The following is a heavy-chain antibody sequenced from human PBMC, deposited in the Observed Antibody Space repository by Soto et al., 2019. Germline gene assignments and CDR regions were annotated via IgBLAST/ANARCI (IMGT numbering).Heavy chain of an antibody. V-gene: IGHV4-34*01. CDR2: INHSGST. CDR3: ARGRRPY. Sequence: SETLSLTCAVYGGSFSGYYWSWIRQPPGKGLEWIGEINHSGSTNYNPSLKSRVTISVDTSKNQFSLKLSSVTAADTAVYYCARGRRPYWGQGTLVTVSS. CDR1: GGSFSGYY. J-gene: IGHJ4*02.